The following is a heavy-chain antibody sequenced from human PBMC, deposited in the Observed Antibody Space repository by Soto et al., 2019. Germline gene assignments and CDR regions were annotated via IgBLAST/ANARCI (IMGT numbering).Heavy chain of an antibody. CDR1: EFTFTTYD. V-gene: IGHV3-21*01. D-gene: IGHD3-10*02. J-gene: IGHJ5*02. Sequence: EVQLVESGGGMVRPGGSLRLSCAASEFTFTTYDRNWVRPATGKGLKLVSSINTTSRYTYYADSVRGRFTLSRDNAKNSLLLQMASLRAADTAVYYWVRARTALMLRHNWFEPWGPGTLVTFSS. CDR3: VRARTALMLRHNWFEP. CDR2: INTTSRYT.